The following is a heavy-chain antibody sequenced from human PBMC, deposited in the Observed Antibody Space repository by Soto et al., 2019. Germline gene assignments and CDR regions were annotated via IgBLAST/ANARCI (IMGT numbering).Heavy chain of an antibody. CDR3: TTDPSIAARAAYYYGMDV. CDR1: GFTFSNAW. D-gene: IGHD6-6*01. CDR2: IKCKTDGGTT. J-gene: IGHJ6*02. Sequence: AGGSLRLSCAASGFTFSNAWMSWVRQAPGKGLEWVGRIKCKTDGGTTDYAAPVKGRFTISRDDSKNTLYLQMNSLKTEDTAVYYCTTDPSIAARAAYYYGMDVWGQGTTVTVSS. V-gene: IGHV3-15*01.